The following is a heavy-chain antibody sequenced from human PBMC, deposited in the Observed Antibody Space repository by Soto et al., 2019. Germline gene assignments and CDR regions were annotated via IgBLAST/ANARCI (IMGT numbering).Heavy chain of an antibody. CDR1: GFTFSGYW. CDR3: ARAPYSNAWYRFDL. CDR2: IKHDGSVQ. D-gene: IGHD4-4*01. V-gene: IGHV3-7*03. Sequence: GGSLRLSCEASGFTFSGYWMSWVRQAPGKGLEWVADIKHDGSVQYYVDSVKGRLTISRDNAKKQLYLQMNGLRAEDTALYYCARAPYSNAWYRFDLWGQGTLVTVSS. J-gene: IGHJ4*02.